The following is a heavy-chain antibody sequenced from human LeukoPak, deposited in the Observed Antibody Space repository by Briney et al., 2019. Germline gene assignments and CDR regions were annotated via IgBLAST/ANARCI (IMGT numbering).Heavy chain of an antibody. Sequence: GESLRLSCAASGFTFSNHGMHWVRQAPGKGLEWVAVIWYDGSNKYYADSVKGRFTISRDNAENSLYLQMNSLRAEDTALYYCARKRPNYFDYWGQGTLVTVSS. CDR2: IWYDGSNK. J-gene: IGHJ4*02. CDR1: GFTFSNHG. V-gene: IGHV3-33*03. CDR3: ARKRPNYFDY.